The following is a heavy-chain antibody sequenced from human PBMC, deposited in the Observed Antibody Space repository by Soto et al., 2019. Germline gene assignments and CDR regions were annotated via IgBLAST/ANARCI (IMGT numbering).Heavy chain of an antibody. Sequence: GGSLRLSCAASGFTFSSYSMNWVRQAPGKGLEWVSSISGSSSYIYYADSVKGRFTISRDNAKNSLYLQMNSLRAEDTAVYYCASSGHYYDSSGYSPFDYWGQGTLVSVSS. D-gene: IGHD3-22*01. J-gene: IGHJ4*02. CDR2: ISGSSSYI. CDR3: ASSGHYYDSSGYSPFDY. CDR1: GFTFSSYS. V-gene: IGHV3-21*01.